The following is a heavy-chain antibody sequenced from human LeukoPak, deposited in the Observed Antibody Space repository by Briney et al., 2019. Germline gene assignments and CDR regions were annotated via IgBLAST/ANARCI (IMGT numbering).Heavy chain of an antibody. D-gene: IGHD4-23*01. Sequence: PGGPLRLSCAASGFTFSSYGMHWVRQAPGKGLEWVANIKQDGSEKYYVDSVKGRFTISRDNAKNSLYLQMNSLRAEDTAVYYCARERDDYGGNFDYWGQGTLVTVSS. CDR2: IKQDGSEK. CDR3: ARERDDYGGNFDY. V-gene: IGHV3-7*01. CDR1: GFTFSSYG. J-gene: IGHJ4*02.